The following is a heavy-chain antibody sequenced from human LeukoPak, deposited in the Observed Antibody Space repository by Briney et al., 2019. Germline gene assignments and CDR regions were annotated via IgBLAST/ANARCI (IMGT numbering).Heavy chain of an antibody. CDR2: IYNDGTT. CDR3: AREICGGSCNPPSYMDV. D-gene: IGHD2-15*01. V-gene: IGHV3-53*01. Sequence: PGGSLRLSCAASGFSVSSNYMSWGRQAPGKGLQWVSVIYNDGTTYYADSVKGRFTISRDNSKNILYLQMNSLRAEDTAVYYCAREICGGSCNPPSYMDVWGNGTTVTVSS. CDR1: GFSVSSNY. J-gene: IGHJ6*03.